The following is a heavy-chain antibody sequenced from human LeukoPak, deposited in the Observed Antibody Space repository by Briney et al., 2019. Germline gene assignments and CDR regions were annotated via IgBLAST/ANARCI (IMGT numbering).Heavy chain of an antibody. D-gene: IGHD3-10*01. CDR1: GFTFSSYA. CDR2: ISGSGGST. J-gene: IGHJ4*02. Sequence: GGSLRLSCAASGFTFSSYAMSWVRQTPGKGLEWVSAISGSGGSTYYADSVKGRFTISRDNSKNTPYLQMNSLRAEGTAVYYCAKDDTYYYGSGSAKDYWGQGTLVTVSS. CDR3: AKDDTYYYGSGSAKDY. V-gene: IGHV3-23*01.